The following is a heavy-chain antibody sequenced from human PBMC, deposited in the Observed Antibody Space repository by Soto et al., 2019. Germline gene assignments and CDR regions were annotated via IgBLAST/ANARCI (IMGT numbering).Heavy chain of an antibody. V-gene: IGHV4-30-4*01. D-gene: IGHD5-12*01. J-gene: IGHJ5*02. CDR2: IYYSGIT. CDR3: ASCRDGYKSPCVWFDP. Sequence: QVQLQESGPGLVKPSQTLSLTCTVSGGSISSGDYYWSWIRQPPGKGLEWIGYIYYSGITYYNPSLKSRVTIAVDTSQNQFSLKLSSVTAADTAVYYCASCRDGYKSPCVWFDPWGQGTLVTVSS. CDR1: GGSISSGDYY.